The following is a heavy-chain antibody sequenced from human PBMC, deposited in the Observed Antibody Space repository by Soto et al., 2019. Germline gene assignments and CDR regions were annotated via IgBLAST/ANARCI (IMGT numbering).Heavy chain of an antibody. CDR2: IWYDGSNK. CDR3: ARASGDPRESYFDY. Sequence: PGGSLRLSCAASGFTFSSYGMHWVRQAPGKGLEWVAVIWYDGSNKYYADSVKGRFTISRDNSKNTLYLQMNSLRAEDTAVYYCARASGDPRESYFDYWGQGTLVTVSS. CDR1: GFTFSSYG. V-gene: IGHV3-33*01. J-gene: IGHJ4*02. D-gene: IGHD3-10*01.